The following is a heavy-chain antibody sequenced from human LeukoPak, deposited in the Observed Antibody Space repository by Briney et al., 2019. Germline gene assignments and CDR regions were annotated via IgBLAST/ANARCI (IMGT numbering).Heavy chain of an antibody. Sequence: GGSLRLSCAASGFTSSSYAMSWVRQAPGKGLEWVSAISGSGGSTYYADSVKGRFTISRDNSKNTLYLQMNSLRAEDTAVYYCAKGSGRGYSYGLEYWGQGTLVTVSS. V-gene: IGHV3-23*01. CDR2: ISGSGGST. CDR3: AKGSGRGYSYGLEY. D-gene: IGHD5-18*01. J-gene: IGHJ4*02. CDR1: GFTSSSYA.